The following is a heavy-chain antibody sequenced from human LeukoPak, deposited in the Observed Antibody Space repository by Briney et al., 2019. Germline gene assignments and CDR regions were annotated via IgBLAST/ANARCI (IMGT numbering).Heavy chain of an antibody. V-gene: IGHV4-34*01. Sequence: GSLRLSCAASGFTFSSCAMSWVRQPPGKGLEWIGEINHSGSSNYNPSLKSRVTISVDTSKNQFSLKLSSVTAADTAVYYCARSGTYQHSSSYDYWGQGTLVTVSS. D-gene: IGHD6-13*01. CDR3: ARSGTYQHSSSYDY. CDR1: GFTFSSCA. J-gene: IGHJ4*02. CDR2: INHSGSS.